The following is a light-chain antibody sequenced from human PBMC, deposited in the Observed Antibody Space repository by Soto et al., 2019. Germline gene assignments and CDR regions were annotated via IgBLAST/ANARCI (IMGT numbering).Light chain of an antibody. J-gene: IGKJ2*01. V-gene: IGKV3-20*01. CDR3: QQCSSLPFT. CDR2: VAS. Sequence: EIVLTQSPGTLSLSPGERVTLYCRASRSVSSSYLAWYQQKPGQAPRLLIYVASSRATGIPDRFSGSGSGTDFTLTISRLEPEDAAVYSCQQCSSLPFTFGQGTKLEI. CDR1: RSVSSSY.